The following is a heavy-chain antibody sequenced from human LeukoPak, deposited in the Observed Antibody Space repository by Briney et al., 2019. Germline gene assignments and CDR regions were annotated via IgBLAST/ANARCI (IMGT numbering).Heavy chain of an antibody. CDR3: ARDLYCSGGSCYLTYYFDY. CDR1: GFTFSSYW. V-gene: IGHV3-7*01. CDR2: IKPDGSEK. D-gene: IGHD2-15*01. Sequence: GGSLRLSCAASGFTFSSYWMSWVRQAPGKGLEWVANIKPDGSEKYYVDSVKARFTISRDNAKNSLYLQMNSLRAEDTAVYYCARDLYCSGGSCYLTYYFDYWGQGTLVTVSS. J-gene: IGHJ4*02.